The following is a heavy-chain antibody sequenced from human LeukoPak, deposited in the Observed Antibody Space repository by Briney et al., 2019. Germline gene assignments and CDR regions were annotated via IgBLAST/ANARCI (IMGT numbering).Heavy chain of an antibody. CDR1: GFTVSSNY. D-gene: IGHD3-22*01. CDR3: ARDLRGYYDSRGFDP. J-gene: IGHJ5*02. Sequence: QAGGSLRLSCAASGFTVSSNYMSWVRQAPGKGLEWVSVIYSGGSTYYADSVKGRFTISRDNSKNTLYLQMNSLRAEDTAVYYCARDLRGYYDSRGFDPWGQGTLVTVSS. V-gene: IGHV3-66*01. CDR2: IYSGGST.